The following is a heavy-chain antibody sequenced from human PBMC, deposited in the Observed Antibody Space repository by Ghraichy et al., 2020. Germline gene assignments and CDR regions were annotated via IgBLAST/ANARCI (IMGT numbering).Heavy chain of an antibody. V-gene: IGHV3-23*01. CDR3: AKDSSWQQLVHYYYYYGMDV. CDR2: ISGSGGST. J-gene: IGHJ6*02. CDR1: GFTFSSYA. Sequence: GGSLRLSCAASGFTFSSYAMSWVRQAPGKGLEWVSAISGSGGSTYYADSVKGRFTISRDNSKNTLYLQMNSLRAEDTAVYYCAKDSSWQQLVHYYYYYGMDVWGQGTTVTVSS. D-gene: IGHD6-13*01.